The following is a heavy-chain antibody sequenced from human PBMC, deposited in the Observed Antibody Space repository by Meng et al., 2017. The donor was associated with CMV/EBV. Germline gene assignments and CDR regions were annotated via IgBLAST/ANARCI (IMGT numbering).Heavy chain of an antibody. CDR3: ARQYLYWDYGMDV. D-gene: IGHD2-8*02. Sequence: ASVKVSCKASGYTFTGYYMYWVRQAPGQGLEWMGWINPNSGGTNYAQKFQGRVTMTRDTSISTAYMELSSLRSEDTAVYYCARQYLYWDYGMDVWGQGTTVTVSS. CDR2: INPNSGGT. CDR1: GYTFTGYY. J-gene: IGHJ6*02. V-gene: IGHV1-2*02.